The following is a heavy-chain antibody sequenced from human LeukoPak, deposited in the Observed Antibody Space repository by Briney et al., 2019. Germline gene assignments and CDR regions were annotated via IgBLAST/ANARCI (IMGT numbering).Heavy chain of an antibody. CDR3: VKVSGYTYGYFDY. CDR2: ISWNSGSV. CDR1: GFTFSNYW. J-gene: IGHJ4*02. D-gene: IGHD5-18*01. V-gene: IGHV3-9*01. Sequence: GGSLRLSCAASGFTFSNYWMHWVRQAPGKGLEWVSGISWNSGSVDYADSVKGRFTVSRDNAKNSLYLQMNSLRAEDTALYYCVKVSGYTYGYFDYWGQGTLVTVSS.